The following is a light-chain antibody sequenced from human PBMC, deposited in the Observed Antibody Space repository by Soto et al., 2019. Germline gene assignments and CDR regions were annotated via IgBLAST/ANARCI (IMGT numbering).Light chain of an antibody. CDR3: QQTSAAPFT. J-gene: IGKJ3*01. CDR1: RNINTY. V-gene: IGKV1-39*01. Sequence: DIQMAQSPSSLSASVGDTITITCRASRNINTYLNWYQQKPGKAPKLLIFGASSLQSGVPSRFSGSGSRTDFTLNINSLQPEDFATYCCQQTSAAPFTFGRGTKVDIK. CDR2: GAS.